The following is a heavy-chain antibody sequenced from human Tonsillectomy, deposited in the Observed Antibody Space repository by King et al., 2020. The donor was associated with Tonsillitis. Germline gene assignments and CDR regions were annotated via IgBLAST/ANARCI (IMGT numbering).Heavy chain of an antibody. Sequence: EVQLVESGGGLIQQGGSLRLSCAASGFTFNTYAMSWVRQVAGKGLEWVSAITGGGDSAYYADSVKGRFTISRDNSKNTLYLEMNSLRAEDTAVYYGAKVRAFWYFDLWGRGTLLTVSS. J-gene: IGHJ2*01. V-gene: IGHV3-23*04. CDR3: AKVRAFWYFDL. CDR2: ITGGGDSA. CDR1: GFTFNTYA.